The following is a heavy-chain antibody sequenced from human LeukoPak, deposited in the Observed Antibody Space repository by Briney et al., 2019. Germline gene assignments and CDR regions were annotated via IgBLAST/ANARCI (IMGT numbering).Heavy chain of an antibody. CDR3: ARHGRSGYSIDWPALDY. CDR1: GGSISRDY. J-gene: IGHJ4*02. V-gene: IGHV4-4*07. CDR2: LYSSGST. Sequence: SETLSLTCTVSGGSISRDYWNWIRQPAGKGLEWIGRLYSSGSTIYNPSLKGRVTMSVDTSKSQFSLRLTSVTAEDTAVYYCARHGRSGYSIDWPALDYWGQGSLVTVSS. D-gene: IGHD5-18*01.